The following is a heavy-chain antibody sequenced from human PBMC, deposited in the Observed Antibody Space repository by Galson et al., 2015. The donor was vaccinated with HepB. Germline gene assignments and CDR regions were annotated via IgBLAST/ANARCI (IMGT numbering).Heavy chain of an antibody. CDR1: GFTFGDYA. CDR3: ARDAVYHYGSGSHFDY. J-gene: IGHJ4*02. CDR2: IRSRAYGGTS. V-gene: IGHV3-49*01. D-gene: IGHD3-10*01. Sequence: SLRLSCAVSGFTFGDYAMNWFRQAPGKGLEWVGFIRSRAYGGTSEYAASVKGRFTMSRDGSESVAYLQMDSLRTEDTAVYYCARDAVYHYGSGSHFDYWGQGTLVTVAS.